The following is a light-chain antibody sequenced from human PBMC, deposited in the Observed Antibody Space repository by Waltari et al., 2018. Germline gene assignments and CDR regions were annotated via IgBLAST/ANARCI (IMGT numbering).Light chain of an antibody. CDR3: HSRDSSASHVV. CDR1: SLRTTS. CDR2: GYN. V-gene: IGLV3-19*01. J-gene: IGLJ2*01. Sequence: SSEMTQDHAVSVALGQTVKMTCQGDSLRTTSASWYQQKPGQAPVLVLFGYNKRPSGIPDRFSGYNSGTTSSLTITGAQAEDEADYYCHSRDSSASHVVFGGGTKLTVL.